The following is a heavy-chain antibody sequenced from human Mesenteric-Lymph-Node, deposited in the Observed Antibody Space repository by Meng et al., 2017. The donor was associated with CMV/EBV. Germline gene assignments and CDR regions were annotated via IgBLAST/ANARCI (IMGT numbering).Heavy chain of an antibody. V-gene: IGHV4-59*01. CDR2: IYYSGST. Sequence: GSLRLSCTVSGGSISSYYWSWIRQPPGKGLEWIGYIYYSGSTNYNPSLKSPVTISVDTSKNQFSLKLSSVTAADTAVYYCARPAVAGTLSAWFDPWGQGTLVTVSS. J-gene: IGHJ5*02. CDR3: ARPAVAGTLSAWFDP. D-gene: IGHD6-19*01. CDR1: GGSISSYY.